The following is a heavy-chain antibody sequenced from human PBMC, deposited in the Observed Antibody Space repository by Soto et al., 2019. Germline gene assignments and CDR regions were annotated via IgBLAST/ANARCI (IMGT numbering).Heavy chain of an antibody. CDR2: ISSSSSTI. V-gene: IGHV3-48*02. Sequence: EVQLVESGGGLVQPGGSLRLSCAASGFTFSSYSMNWVRQAPGKGLEWVSYISSSSSTIYYADSVKGRFTISRDNAKNSLYLQMNSLRDEDTAVYYCARGLYYYDSSGYWGYWRQGTLVTVSS. J-gene: IGHJ4*02. CDR1: GFTFSSYS. D-gene: IGHD3-22*01. CDR3: ARGLYYYDSSGYWGY.